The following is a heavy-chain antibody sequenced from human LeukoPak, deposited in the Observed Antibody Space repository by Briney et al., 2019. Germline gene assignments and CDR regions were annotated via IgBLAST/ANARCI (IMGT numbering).Heavy chain of an antibody. V-gene: IGHV1-18*01. CDR1: GYTFTSYG. J-gene: IGHJ4*02. CDR2: ISAYNGNT. D-gene: IGHD2-2*01. CDR3: ARVCEMEGSTSCYGFDY. Sequence: GASVKVSCKASGYTFTSYGISWVRQAPGQGLEWMGWISAYNGNTNYAQKLQGRVTMTTDTSTSTAFMELRSLRSDDTAVYYCARVCEMEGSTSCYGFDYWGQGTLVTVSS.